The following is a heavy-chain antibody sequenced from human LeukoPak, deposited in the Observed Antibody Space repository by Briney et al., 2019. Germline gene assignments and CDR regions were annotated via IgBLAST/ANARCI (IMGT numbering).Heavy chain of an antibody. CDR3: ARGGVGYCSSTSCYRPANDWFDP. J-gene: IGHJ5*02. Sequence: SETLSPTCAVSGGSISSGGYYWSWIRQHPGKGLERIGYIYYSGSTYYNPSLKSRVTISVDTSKNPFSLKLSSVTAADTAVYYCARGGVGYCSSTSCYRPANDWFDPWGQGTLVTVSS. CDR2: IYYSGST. V-gene: IGHV4-31*11. D-gene: IGHD2-2*02. CDR1: GGSISSGGYY.